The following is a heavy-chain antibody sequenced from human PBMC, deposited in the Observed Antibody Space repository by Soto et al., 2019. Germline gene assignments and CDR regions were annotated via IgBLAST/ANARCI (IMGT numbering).Heavy chain of an antibody. Sequence: QVQLVESGGGVVQPGRSLRLSCAASGFTFSSYGMHWVRQAPGKGLEWVAVISYDGSNKYYADSVKGRFTISRDNSENTLYLQMNSLRAEDTAVYYCAKDLYSSSWLYYYYYGMDVWGQGTTVTVSS. D-gene: IGHD6-13*01. CDR1: GFTFSSYG. CDR2: ISYDGSNK. CDR3: AKDLYSSSWLYYYYYGMDV. V-gene: IGHV3-30*18. J-gene: IGHJ6*02.